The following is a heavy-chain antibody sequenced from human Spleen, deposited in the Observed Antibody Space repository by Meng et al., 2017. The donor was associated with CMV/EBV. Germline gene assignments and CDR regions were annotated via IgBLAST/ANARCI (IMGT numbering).Heavy chain of an antibody. Sequence: SGYTFTSYDIGWVRQAPGQGLEWMGWMSAYNGNTNYAQKLQGRVTMTTDTSTSTAYMELSSLRSEDTAVYYCASATGDIVVVPAVDPWGQGTLVTVSS. CDR1: GYTFTSYD. D-gene: IGHD2-2*01. J-gene: IGHJ5*02. V-gene: IGHV1-18*01. CDR2: MSAYNGNT. CDR3: ASATGDIVVVPAVDP.